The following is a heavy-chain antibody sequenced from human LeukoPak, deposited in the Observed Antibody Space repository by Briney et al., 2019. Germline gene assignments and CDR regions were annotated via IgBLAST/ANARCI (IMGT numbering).Heavy chain of an antibody. J-gene: IGHJ6*02. Sequence: ASVKVSCKASGYTFTSYGISWVRQAPGQGLEWMGWISAYNGNTNYAQKLQGRVTMTTDTSTSTAYMELRSLRSDDTAVYYCARDRRYSSSWYVRPYYYYYGMDVWGQGTTVTVSS. CDR3: ARDRRYSSSWYVRPYYYYYGMDV. V-gene: IGHV1-18*01. CDR2: ISAYNGNT. CDR1: GYTFTSYG. D-gene: IGHD6-13*01.